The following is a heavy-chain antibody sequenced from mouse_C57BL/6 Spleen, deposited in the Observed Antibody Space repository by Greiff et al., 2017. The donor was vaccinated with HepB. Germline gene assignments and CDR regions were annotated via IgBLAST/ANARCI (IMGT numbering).Heavy chain of an antibody. CDR1: GFTFSDYY. CDR2: INYDGSST. CDR3: TRDNYGSSYGRYFDV. V-gene: IGHV5-16*01. D-gene: IGHD1-1*01. J-gene: IGHJ1*03. Sequence: EVHLVESEGGLVQPGSSMKLSCTASGFTFSDYYMAWVRQVPEKGLEWVANINYDGSSTYYLDSLKSRFIISRDNAKNILYLQMSSLKSEDTATYYCTRDNYGSSYGRYFDVWGTGTTVTVSS.